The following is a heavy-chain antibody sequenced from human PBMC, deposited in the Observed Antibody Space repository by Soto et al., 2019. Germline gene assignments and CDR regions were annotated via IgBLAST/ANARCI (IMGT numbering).Heavy chain of an antibody. Sequence: SETLSLTCTVSGGSVSSGSYYWSWIRQPPGKGLEWIGYIYYSGSTNYNPSLKSRVTISVDTSKNQFSLKLSSVTAADTAVYYCARDPVPYSHREGGFYYYYGMDVWGQGTTVTVSS. V-gene: IGHV4-61*01. CDR1: GGSVSSGSYY. CDR2: IYYSGST. J-gene: IGHJ6*02. CDR3: ARDPVPYSHREGGFYYYYGMDV. D-gene: IGHD5-18*01.